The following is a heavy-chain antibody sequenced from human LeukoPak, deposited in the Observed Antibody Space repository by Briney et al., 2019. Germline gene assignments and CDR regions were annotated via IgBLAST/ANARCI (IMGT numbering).Heavy chain of an antibody. J-gene: IGHJ4*02. D-gene: IGHD3-10*01. Sequence: PSETLSLTCTVSGDSITGSYWSWIRQPPGKGLEWIGYIYYTGNTNDNPSLKSRVTVSMDTSKNQFSLKLTSVTAADTAVYYCARLYGSGSYDYWGQGTLVTVSS. V-gene: IGHV4-59*08. CDR3: ARLYGSGSYDY. CDR2: IYYTGNT. CDR1: GDSITGSY.